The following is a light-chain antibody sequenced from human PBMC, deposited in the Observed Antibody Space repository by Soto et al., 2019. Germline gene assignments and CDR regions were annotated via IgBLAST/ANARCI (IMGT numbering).Light chain of an antibody. J-gene: IGKJ5*01. CDR1: QSVSSY. CDR3: PQRSNRSTA. V-gene: IGKV3-11*01. Sequence: EIVLTQSPATLSLSPGERATLSCRTSQSVSSYFAWYQQKPGRAPRLLIYDASNRATGIPARFIASGSGTDFTLTISPQQSISFPDYSCPQRSNRSTAFGQSTPPEIK. CDR2: DAS.